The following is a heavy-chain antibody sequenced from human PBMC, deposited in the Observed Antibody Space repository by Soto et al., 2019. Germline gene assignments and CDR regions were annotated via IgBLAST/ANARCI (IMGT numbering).Heavy chain of an antibody. Sequence: PLETPSLSYSVSAGSVGGSGDYWGWVPQPPGKGLEWFGSVYYGGSTSYNPSLESRVTISVYKSKSQFSLKLMSLSAAATAVYFCGSLEGLATISYYFDYWGQGALVTVS. J-gene: IGHJ4*02. CDR2: VYYGGST. D-gene: IGHD3-9*01. CDR3: GSLEGLATISYYFDY. CDR1: AGSVGGSGDY. V-gene: IGHV4-39*01.